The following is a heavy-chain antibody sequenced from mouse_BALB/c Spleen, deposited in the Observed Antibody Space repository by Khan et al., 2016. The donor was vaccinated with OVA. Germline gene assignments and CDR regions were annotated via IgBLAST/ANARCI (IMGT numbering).Heavy chain of an antibody. CDR2: ISPSTDYT. CDR1: GYTFTSYW. D-gene: IGHD1-1*01. Sequence: QVQLQQSGAELAKPGASVKMSCKASGYTFTSYWMHWVKQRPGQGLEWIGYISPSTDYTEYNQKFKDKATLTVDKSSSTAYMQLTSLTSEDSAVYYCVNHGSSSAWFTYWGQGTLVTVSA. J-gene: IGHJ3*01. V-gene: IGHV1-7*01. CDR3: VNHGSSSAWFTY.